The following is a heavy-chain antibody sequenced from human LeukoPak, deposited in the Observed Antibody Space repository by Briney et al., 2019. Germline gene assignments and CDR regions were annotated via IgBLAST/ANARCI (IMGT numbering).Heavy chain of an antibody. V-gene: IGHV3-23*01. Sequence: PGRSLRLSCAASGFTFSSYGMHWVRQAPGKGLEWVSVISGSGGRTYYEDSVKGRFTISKDNSKNTLYLQMNSLRAEDTAVYYCAKGRSAAMIEAAFDYWGQGTLVTVSS. J-gene: IGHJ4*02. CDR3: AKGRSAAMIEAAFDY. CDR1: GFTFSSYG. CDR2: ISGSGGRT. D-gene: IGHD3-22*01.